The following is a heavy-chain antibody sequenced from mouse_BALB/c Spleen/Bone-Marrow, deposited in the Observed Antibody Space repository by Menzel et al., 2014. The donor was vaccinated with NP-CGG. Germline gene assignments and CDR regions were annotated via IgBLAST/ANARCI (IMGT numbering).Heavy chain of an antibody. CDR3: ARESRGCYGSSVDAMDY. J-gene: IGHJ4*01. CDR1: GFSLTDYG. D-gene: IGHD1-1*01. V-gene: IGHV2-9*02. CDR2: LWAGGST. Sequence: VKLQESGPGLVAPSQSLSITCTASGFSLTDYGVHWVRQPPGKGLEWLGALWAGGSTNYNSTPMSRLSISKDKSKSQIFLKMNSLQTGDAAMYYYARESRGCYGSSVDAMDYWGQGTSVTVSS.